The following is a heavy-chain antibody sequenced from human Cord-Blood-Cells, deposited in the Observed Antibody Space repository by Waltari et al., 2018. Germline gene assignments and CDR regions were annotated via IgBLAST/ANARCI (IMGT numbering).Heavy chain of an antibody. J-gene: IGHJ4*02. D-gene: IGHD6-19*01. V-gene: IGHV3-30*18. CDR2: ISYDGSNK. CDR3: AKDSRQWHYFDY. CDR1: GFTFSSYG. Sequence: QVQLVESGGGVVQPGRSLRLSCADAGFTFSSYGMHCGRHAPGKGLEWVAVISYDGSNKYYADSVKGRFTISRDNSKNTLYLQMNSLRAEDTAVYYCAKDSRQWHYFDYWGQGTLVTVSS.